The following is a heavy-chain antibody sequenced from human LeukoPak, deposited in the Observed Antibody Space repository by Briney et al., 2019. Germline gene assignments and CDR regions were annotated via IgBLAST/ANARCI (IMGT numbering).Heavy chain of an antibody. D-gene: IGHD6-19*01. CDR1: GGSISSYF. J-gene: IGHJ4*02. CDR2: IYSSGST. V-gene: IGHV4-4*07. CDR3: ARDLVGSGRPFDY. Sequence: PSETLSLTCIVSGGSISSYFWSWIRQPAGKGLEWIGRIYSSGSTNYNPSLKSRVTMSVDTSKNEFSLRLNSVTAADTADYYCARDLVGSGRPFDYWGQGTLVTVSS.